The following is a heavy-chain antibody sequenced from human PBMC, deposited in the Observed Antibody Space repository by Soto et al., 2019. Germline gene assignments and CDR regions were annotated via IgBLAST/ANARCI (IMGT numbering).Heavy chain of an antibody. D-gene: IGHD5-12*01. CDR3: AREGVAAFYYYGMDI. V-gene: IGHV1-18*01. CDR1: GYTFTRCG. Sequence: ASVKVSCKACGYTFTRCGISWARQAPGQGTEWMGWISSYNGDTNYAQTIQGRVTMTTDTSTSTAYIDLRCLRSDDTAVYYCAREGVAAFYYYGMDIWAQGTPVPVSS. J-gene: IGHJ6*02. CDR2: ISSYNGDT.